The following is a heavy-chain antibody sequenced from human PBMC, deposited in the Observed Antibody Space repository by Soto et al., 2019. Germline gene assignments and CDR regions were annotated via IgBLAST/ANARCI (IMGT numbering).Heavy chain of an antibody. CDR3: ARGITLPTPLDY. V-gene: IGHV1-3*05. J-gene: IGHJ4*02. D-gene: IGHD1-20*01. CDR2: INAGNGNT. CDR1: GYTFTSYA. Sequence: QVQLVQSGAEEKKPGASVKVSCKASGYTFTSYAMHWVRQAPGQRLEWMGWINAGNGNTKYSQKFRDRVTITRDTSASTAYMELSSLRSEDTAVYYCARGITLPTPLDYWGQGTLVTVSS.